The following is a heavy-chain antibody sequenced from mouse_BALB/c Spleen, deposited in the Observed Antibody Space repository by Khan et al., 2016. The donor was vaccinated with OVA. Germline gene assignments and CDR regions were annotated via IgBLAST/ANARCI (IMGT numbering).Heavy chain of an antibody. J-gene: IGHJ4*01. CDR1: GSTFTNYN. V-gene: IGHV1S56*01. Sequence: QVQLQQSGPELVKPGASVRISCEASGSTFTNYNIHWVKQRPGQGLEWIGWIDPGNVNTKYNENFKGKATLTADKSSSTAYMLLNSLTSEDSAVYFRARGEYYGTNGMDYWGQGTSVHVSS. CDR3: ARGEYYGTNGMDY. D-gene: IGHD1-1*01. CDR2: IDPGNVNT.